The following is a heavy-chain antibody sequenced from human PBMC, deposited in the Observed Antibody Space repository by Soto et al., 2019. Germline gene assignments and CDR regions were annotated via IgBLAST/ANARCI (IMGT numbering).Heavy chain of an antibody. CDR3: ARQSDYGDYPWYFDY. J-gene: IGHJ4*02. D-gene: IGHD4-17*01. V-gene: IGHV1-69*13. Sequence: SVKVSCKASGGTFSSYAISWVRQAPGQGLEWMGGIIPIFGTANYAQKFQGRVTITADESTSTAYMELSSLRSEDTAVYYCARQSDYGDYPWYFDYWGQGTLVTVS. CDR2: IIPIFGTA. CDR1: GGTFSSYA.